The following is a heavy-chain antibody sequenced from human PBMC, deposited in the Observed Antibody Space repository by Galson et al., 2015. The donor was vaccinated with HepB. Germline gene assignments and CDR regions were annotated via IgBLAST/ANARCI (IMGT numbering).Heavy chain of an antibody. V-gene: IGHV3-21*01. CDR3: ARAPGESGYHDYYYYYMDV. Sequence: SLRLSCAASGFTFSSYSMNWVRQAPGKGLEWVSSISSSSSYIYYADSVKGRFTISRDNAKNSLYLQMNSLRAEDTAVYYCARAPGESGYHDYYYYYMDVWGKGTTVTVSS. CDR1: GFTFSSYS. D-gene: IGHD3-22*01. CDR2: ISSSSSYI. J-gene: IGHJ6*03.